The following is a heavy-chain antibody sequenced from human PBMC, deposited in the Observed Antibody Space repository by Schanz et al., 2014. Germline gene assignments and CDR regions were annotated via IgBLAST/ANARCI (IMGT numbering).Heavy chain of an antibody. CDR3: ARDRQQLVGRIGYYYGMDV. D-gene: IGHD6-13*01. CDR1: GFTFRRYG. Sequence: VQLVESGGGLVQPGGSLRLSCVASGFTFRRYGMHWVRQVPGKGLEWVAVVCYDGSKKYYADSVKGRFTTSRDNSKNTMYLQMNSLRAEDTAVYYCARDRQQLVGRIGYYYGMDVWGQGTTVTVSS. J-gene: IGHJ6*02. V-gene: IGHV3-33*08. CDR2: VCYDGSKK.